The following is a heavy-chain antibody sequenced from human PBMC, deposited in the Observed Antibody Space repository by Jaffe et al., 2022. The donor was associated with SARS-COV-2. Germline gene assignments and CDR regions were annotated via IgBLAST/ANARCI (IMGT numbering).Heavy chain of an antibody. CDR3: AAEPIKSYDSGALD. J-gene: IGHJ4*02. CDR1: GGSISSGGYS. V-gene: IGHV4-30-2*01. Sequence: QLQLQESGSGLVKPSQTLSLTCAVSGGSISSGGYSWSWIRQPPGKGLEWIGYIYHSGSTYYNPSLKSRVTISVDRSKNQFSLKLSSVTAADTAVYYCAAEPIKSYDSGALDWGQGTLVTVSS. D-gene: IGHD3-22*01. CDR2: IYHSGST.